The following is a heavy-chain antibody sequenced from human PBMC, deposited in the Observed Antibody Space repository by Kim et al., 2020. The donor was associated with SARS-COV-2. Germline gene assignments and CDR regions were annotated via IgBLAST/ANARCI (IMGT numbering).Heavy chain of an antibody. J-gene: IGHJ4*01. Sequence: GGSLRLSCAASGFTFSSYAMHWVRQAPGKGLEWVAVISYDGSNKYYADSVKGRFTISRDNSKNTLYLQMNSLRAEDTAVYYCARGDVDTAMVTRAFDYWG. D-gene: IGHD5-18*01. V-gene: IGHV3-30*04. CDR1: GFTFSSYA. CDR2: ISYDGSNK. CDR3: ARGDVDTAMVTRAFDY.